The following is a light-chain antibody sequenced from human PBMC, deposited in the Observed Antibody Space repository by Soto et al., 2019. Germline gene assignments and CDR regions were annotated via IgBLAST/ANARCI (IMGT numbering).Light chain of an antibody. CDR3: QQSYSSPPT. CDR2: AAS. V-gene: IGKV1-39*01. Sequence: VQVNMSPSALSASVKDRVIITCLASQSISNHLNWYQQKPGKAPKLLIFAASSLQSGVPSRFSGSRSGPDFTLTISSLQPEDFATYYCQQSYSSPPTFGQVGKV. CDR1: QSISNH. J-gene: IGKJ1*01.